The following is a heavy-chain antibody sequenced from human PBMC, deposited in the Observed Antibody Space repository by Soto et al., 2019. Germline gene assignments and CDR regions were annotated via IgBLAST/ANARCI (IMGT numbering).Heavy chain of an antibody. Sequence: VQLVQSGGGVVQPGRSLRLSCVASGFIFSTYGMHWVRQVPGKGLEWVSSISSSGSFKNYADSVKGRFTISRDNAKNSLYLQMSGLKDEDTAVYYCARDPPTGTTLDWADSWGQGTLVTVSS. CDR1: GFIFSTYG. D-gene: IGHD1-7*01. CDR2: ISSSGSFK. V-gene: IGHV3-21*01. J-gene: IGHJ4*02. CDR3: ARDPPTGTTLDWADS.